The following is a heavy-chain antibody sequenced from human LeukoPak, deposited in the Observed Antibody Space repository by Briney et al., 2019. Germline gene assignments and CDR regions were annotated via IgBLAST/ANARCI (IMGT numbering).Heavy chain of an antibody. CDR3: ARVSSSGSRSPFDY. CDR1: GLTFRSYT. V-gene: IGHV3-30-3*01. Sequence: GGSLRLSCAASGLTFRSYTMHWVRQAPGKGLEWVAVISSDGNTKYYADSVKGRFILSRDNPENTVALQMNSLITEDTAVYHCARVSSSGSRSPFDYWGQGTLVTVSS. CDR2: ISSDGNTK. D-gene: IGHD6-19*01. J-gene: IGHJ4*02.